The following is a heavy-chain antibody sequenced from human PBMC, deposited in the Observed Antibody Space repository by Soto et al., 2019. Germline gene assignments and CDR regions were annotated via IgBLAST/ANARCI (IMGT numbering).Heavy chain of an antibody. D-gene: IGHD3-10*01. V-gene: IGHV3-30-3*01. J-gene: IGHJ5*02. CDR3: PREGHGDWFDP. Sequence: GGSLILSCAASGFTFSTYAMHWVRQAPGKGLEWVATISDDGTNKYYADSVKGRFTISRDNSKDTLYLQMNSLRAEDTAVYYCPREGHGDWFDPWGQGTLVTVSS. CDR2: ISDDGTNK. CDR1: GFTFSTYA.